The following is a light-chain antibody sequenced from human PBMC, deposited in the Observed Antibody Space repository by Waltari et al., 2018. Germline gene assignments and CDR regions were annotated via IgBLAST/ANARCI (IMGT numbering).Light chain of an antibody. CDR3: QQSFIAPPT. CDR2: AAS. Sequence: DIQMTQSPSSLSASLGDSVTITCRASQSISSYLNWYQQKPGVAPKLLIYAASSLRNGVPSRFSGSGSGTDFSLTISSLQPEDFATYYCQQSFIAPPTFGQGSRVEIK. J-gene: IGKJ1*01. V-gene: IGKV1-39*01. CDR1: QSISSY.